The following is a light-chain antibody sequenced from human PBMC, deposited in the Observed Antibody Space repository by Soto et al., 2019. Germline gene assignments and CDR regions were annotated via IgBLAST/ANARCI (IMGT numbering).Light chain of an antibody. CDR2: GAS. V-gene: IGKV3-20*01. CDR1: QSVNSNY. Sequence: EIVLTQSPGTLSLSPGERATLSCRASQSVNSNYLAWYQQKPGQAPRLLIYGASSGATGIPDRFSGSGSGTDFTLTIYRLEPEDFAVYYCQQYGSSHLTFGGGTKADIK. J-gene: IGKJ4*01. CDR3: QQYGSSHLT.